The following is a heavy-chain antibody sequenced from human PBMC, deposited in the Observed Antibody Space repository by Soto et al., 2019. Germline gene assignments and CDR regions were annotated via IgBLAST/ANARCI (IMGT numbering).Heavy chain of an antibody. CDR1: GDSISSRSYY. CDR3: VSSQVANLGVVSIPYYFDW. CDR2: IYHSGSF. V-gene: IGHV4-39*07. D-gene: IGHD3-3*01. J-gene: IGHJ4*02. Sequence: SETLSLTFTVTGDSISSRSYYWGWIRQPPWKGLEWIGSIYHSGSFIYNPSLRSRVILAIDWSKNQFSLTITPVTAADTAVYYCVSSQVANLGVVSIPYYFDWWGPGTLVPVYS.